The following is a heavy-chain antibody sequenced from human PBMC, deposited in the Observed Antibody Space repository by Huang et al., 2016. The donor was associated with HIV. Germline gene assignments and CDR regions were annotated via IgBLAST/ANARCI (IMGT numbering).Heavy chain of an antibody. V-gene: IGHV1-46*01. D-gene: IGHD3-16*02. CDR1: GYTFTSYY. CDR3: ASGGYYDYVWGSYRLAY. Sequence: QVQLVQSGAEVKKPGASVKVSCKASGYTFTSYYMHWVRQAPGQGLEWMGIVTPSGGSTSYAQKFQGRVTITRDTSTSTVYMELSSLRSEDTAVYYCASGGYYDYVWGSYRLAYWGQGTLVTVSS. J-gene: IGHJ4*02. CDR2: VTPSGGST.